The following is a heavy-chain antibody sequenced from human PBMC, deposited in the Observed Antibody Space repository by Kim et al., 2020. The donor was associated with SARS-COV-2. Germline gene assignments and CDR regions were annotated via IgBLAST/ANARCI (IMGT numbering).Heavy chain of an antibody. CDR1: GYTFTSYA. CDR3: ARREWINYYGSGSYPPHYGMDV. Sequence: ASVKVSCKASGYTFTSYAMHWVRQAPGQRLEWMGWINAGNGNTKYSQKFQGRVTITRDTSASTAYMELSSLRSEDTAVYYCARREWINYYGSGSYPPHYGMDVWGQGTTVTVSS. J-gene: IGHJ6*02. CDR2: INAGNGNT. D-gene: IGHD3-10*01. V-gene: IGHV1-3*01.